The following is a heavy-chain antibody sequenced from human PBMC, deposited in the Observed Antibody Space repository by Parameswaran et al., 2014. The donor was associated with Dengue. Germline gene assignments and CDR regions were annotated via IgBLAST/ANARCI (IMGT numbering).Heavy chain of an antibody. D-gene: IGHD3-10*01. V-gene: IGHV3-21*01. CDR2: ISSSSSYI. CDR3: ARGELLWFGELGNTLNWFDP. Sequence: VRQAPGKGLEWVSSISSSSSYIYYADSVKGRFTISRDNAKNSLYLQINSLRAEDTAVYYCARGELLWFGELGNTLNWFDPWGQGTLVTVSS. J-gene: IGHJ5*02.